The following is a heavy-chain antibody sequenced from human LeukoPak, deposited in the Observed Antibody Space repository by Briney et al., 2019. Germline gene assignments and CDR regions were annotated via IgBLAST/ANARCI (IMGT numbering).Heavy chain of an antibody. V-gene: IGHV4-30-4*01. CDR2: IYYSGST. CDR3: ARAVSGRFDY. D-gene: IGHD6-19*01. J-gene: IGHJ4*02. CDR1: GGSISSGDYY. Sequence: SQTLSLTCTVSGGSISSGDYYWRWIRQPPGKGLEWTGYIYYSGSTNYNPSLNSRVTISVDTSKNQFSLRLSSVTAADTAIYYCARAVSGRFDYWGQGTLVTVSS.